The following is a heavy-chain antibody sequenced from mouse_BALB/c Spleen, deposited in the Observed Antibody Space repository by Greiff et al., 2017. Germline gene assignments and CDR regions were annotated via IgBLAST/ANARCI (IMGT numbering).Heavy chain of an antibody. CDR3: AREGVYSGSPWFAY. CDR2: IWGDGST. J-gene: IGHJ3*01. D-gene: IGHD1-1*01. V-gene: IGHV2-6-7*01. Sequence: QVQLQESGPGLVAPSQSLSITCTVSGFSLTGYGVNWVRQPPGKGLEWLGMIWGDGSTDYNSALKSRLSISKDNSKSQVFLKMNSLQTDDTARYYCAREGVYSGSPWFAYWGQGTLVTVSA. CDR1: GFSLTGYG.